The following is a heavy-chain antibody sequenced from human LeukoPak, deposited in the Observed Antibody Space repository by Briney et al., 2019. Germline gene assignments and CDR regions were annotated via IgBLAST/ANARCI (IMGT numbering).Heavy chain of an antibody. D-gene: IGHD3-22*01. CDR3: ARDDTMIVVADY. CDR2: ISSSSSYI. CDR1: GFTFSSYS. J-gene: IGHJ4*02. Sequence: PGGSLRLSCAASGFTFSSYSMNWVRQAPGKGLDWVSSISSSSSYIYYADSVKGRFTISRDNAKNSLYLQMNSLRAEDTAVYYCARDDTMIVVADYWGQGTLVTVSS. V-gene: IGHV3-21*01.